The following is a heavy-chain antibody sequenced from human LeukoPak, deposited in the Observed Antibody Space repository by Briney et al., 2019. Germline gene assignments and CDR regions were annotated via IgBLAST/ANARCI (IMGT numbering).Heavy chain of an antibody. CDR3: ARVNQQYYYGSGIYRFYYYGMDV. D-gene: IGHD3-10*01. CDR1: GFTFITYA. J-gene: IGHJ6*02. Sequence: GGSLRLSCAASGFTFITYALHWFLRPPAKGLQGGSVKSYIEGNKYYADSVKGRFTISRDNSENTLYLQMNSLRAEDTALYYCARVNQQYYYGSGIYRFYYYGMDVWGQGTTVTVSS. V-gene: IGHV3-30-3*01. CDR2: KSYIEGNK.